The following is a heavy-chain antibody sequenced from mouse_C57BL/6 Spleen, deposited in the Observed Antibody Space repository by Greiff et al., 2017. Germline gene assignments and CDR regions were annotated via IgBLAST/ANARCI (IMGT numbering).Heavy chain of an antibody. CDR2: IWSGGST. Sequence: QLKQSGPGLVQPSQSLSITCTVSGFSLTSYGVHWVRQSPGKGLEWLGVIWSGGSTDYNAGFISRLSISKDNSKSQVFFKMNSLKADDTAIYYCARNYYGSSYDAMDYRGQVTSVTVAS. V-gene: IGHV2-2*01. CDR1: GFSLTSYG. CDR3: ARNYYGSSYDAMDY. D-gene: IGHD1-1*01. J-gene: IGHJ4*01.